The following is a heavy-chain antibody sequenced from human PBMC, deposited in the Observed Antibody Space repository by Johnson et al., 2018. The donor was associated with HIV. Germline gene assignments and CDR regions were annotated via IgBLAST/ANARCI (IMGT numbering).Heavy chain of an antibody. CDR1: AFTFSDYG. V-gene: IGHV3-30*02. CDR3: ARVITMIVVVIGDI. J-gene: IGHJ3*02. Sequence: QMQLVESGGGVVQPGGSLRLSCAASAFTFSDYGMHWVRQAPGKGLEWVAFIRSDGSSKYYADSVKGRFTISRDNSKNTLYLQMNSLRAEDTAVYYCARVITMIVVVIGDIWGQGTMVTVSS. CDR2: IRSDGSSK. D-gene: IGHD3-22*01.